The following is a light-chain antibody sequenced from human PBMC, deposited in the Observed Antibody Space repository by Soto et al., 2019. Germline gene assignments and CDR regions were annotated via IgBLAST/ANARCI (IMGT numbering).Light chain of an antibody. V-gene: IGKV1-12*01. CDR2: AAS. CDR1: QDISSW. CDR3: HQADSFPHT. J-gene: IGKJ2*01. Sequence: DIQMTQSPSSVSASVGARVTITCRASQDISSWLAWYQQKPGTAPKLLIYAASSLQSGVPSRFSGSGSGTDFTLTISSLQPEDFATYYCHQADSFPHTFGQGTKLEI.